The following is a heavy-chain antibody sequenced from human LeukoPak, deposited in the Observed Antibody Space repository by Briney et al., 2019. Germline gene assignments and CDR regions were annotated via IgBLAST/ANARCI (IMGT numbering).Heavy chain of an antibody. CDR2: INAGNGNT. V-gene: IGHV1-3*03. CDR3: ARAGAVVDNWFDP. CDR1: GYIFTHYA. Sequence: ASVKVSCKASGYIFTHYAIHWVRQAPGQRLEWMGWINAGNGNTKYSQKFQGRVTITRDTYASTAYMELSSLRSEDMAVYYCARAGAVVDNWFDPWGQGTLVTVSS. J-gene: IGHJ5*02. D-gene: IGHD2-15*01.